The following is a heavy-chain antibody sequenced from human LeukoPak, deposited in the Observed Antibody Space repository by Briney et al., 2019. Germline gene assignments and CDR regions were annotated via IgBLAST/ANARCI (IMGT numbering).Heavy chain of an antibody. V-gene: IGHV3-73*01. CDR3: TSPVVENYYYYYMDV. D-gene: IGHD2-21*01. J-gene: IGHJ6*03. Sequence: GGSLRLSCAASGFTFSGSAMHWVRQASGKGLEWVGRIRSKANSYATAYAASVKGRFTISRDDSKNTAYLQMNSLKTEDTAVYYCTSPVVENYYYYYMDVWGKGTTVTIPS. CDR1: GFTFSGSA. CDR2: IRSKANSYAT.